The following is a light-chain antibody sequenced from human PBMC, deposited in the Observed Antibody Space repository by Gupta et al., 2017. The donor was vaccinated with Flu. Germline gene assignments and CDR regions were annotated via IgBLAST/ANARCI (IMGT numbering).Light chain of an antibody. CDR2: AAS. J-gene: IGKJ4*01. CDR1: QSISSY. V-gene: IGKV1-39*01. Sequence: DIQMTQSPSSLSASVGDRVTITCRASQSISSYLNWYQQKPGKAPKLLIYAASSLQSGVPSRFSGSGSGTDFTLTISRQQPEDFATYHCQQSNTTPLTFGGGTKVEIK. CDR3: QQSNTTPLT.